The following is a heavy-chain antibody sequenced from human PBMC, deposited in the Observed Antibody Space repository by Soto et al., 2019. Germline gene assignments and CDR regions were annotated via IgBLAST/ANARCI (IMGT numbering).Heavy chain of an antibody. V-gene: IGHV4-39*01. Sequence: SETLSLTCTVSGGSISSSRYYWGWIRQPPGKGLEWIGSIYYSGSTYYNPSLKSRVTISVDTSKNQFSLKLSSVTAADTAVYYCASFYDYVWGSYRYYYFDYWGQGTLVTVS. J-gene: IGHJ4*02. CDR3: ASFYDYVWGSYRYYYFDY. CDR1: GGSISSSRYY. CDR2: IYYSGST. D-gene: IGHD3-16*02.